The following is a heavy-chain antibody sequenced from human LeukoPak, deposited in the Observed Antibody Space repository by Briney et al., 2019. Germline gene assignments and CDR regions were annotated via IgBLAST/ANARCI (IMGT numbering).Heavy chain of an antibody. V-gene: IGHV3-15*01. CDR3: ARAGDIVATGRRVWFDP. J-gene: IGHJ5*02. D-gene: IGHD5-12*01. CDR2: IKSKTDGGTT. CDR1: GFTFSNAW. Sequence: SGGSLRLSCAASGFTFSNAWMIWVRQAPGKGLEWVGRIKSKTDGGTTDYAAPVKGRFTISRDDSKNTLYLQMNSLRAEDTAVYYCARAGDIVATGRRVWFDPWGQGTLVTVSS.